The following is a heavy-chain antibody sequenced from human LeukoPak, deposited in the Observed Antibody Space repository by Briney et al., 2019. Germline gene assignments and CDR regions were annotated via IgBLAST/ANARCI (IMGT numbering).Heavy chain of an antibody. V-gene: IGHV1-69*05. CDR3: ASSGRDGYNYRWGDFDY. D-gene: IGHD5-24*01. CDR2: IIPIFGTA. CDR1: GGTFSSYA. J-gene: IGHJ4*02. Sequence: SVKVSCKASGGTFSSYAISWVRQAPGQGLEWMGRIIPIFGTANYAQKFQGRVTITTDESTSTAYMELSRLRSDDTAVYYCASSGRDGYNYRWGDFDYWGQGTLVTVSS.